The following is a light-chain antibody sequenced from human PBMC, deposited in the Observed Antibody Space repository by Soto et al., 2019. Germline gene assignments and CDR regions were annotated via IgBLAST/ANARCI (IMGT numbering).Light chain of an antibody. CDR1: QSVSSSY. J-gene: IGKJ3*01. CDR2: GAS. Sequence: EIVLTQSPGTLSLSPGERATLSCSASQSVSSSYLAWYQQKPGQAPRLLIYGASSRATGIPDRFSGSGSGTNFTLTISRLEPEDFSVYYCQQYGSSPLCTFGPGTKVDI. CDR3: QQYGSSPLCT. V-gene: IGKV3-20*01.